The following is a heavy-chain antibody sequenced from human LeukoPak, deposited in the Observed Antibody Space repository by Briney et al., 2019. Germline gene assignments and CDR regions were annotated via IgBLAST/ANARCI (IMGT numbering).Heavy chain of an antibody. V-gene: IGHV3-66*01. CDR1: GFTFGDYA. J-gene: IGHJ2*01. D-gene: IGHD3-22*01. Sequence: SGGSLRLSCTTSGFTFGDYALSWVRQAPGKGLEWVSVIYSGGSTYYADSVKGRFTISRDNSKNTLYLQMNSLRAEDTAVYYCARDKVYYYDSSGYSYYWYFDLWGRGTLVTVSS. CDR2: IYSGGST. CDR3: ARDKVYYYDSSGYSYYWYFDL.